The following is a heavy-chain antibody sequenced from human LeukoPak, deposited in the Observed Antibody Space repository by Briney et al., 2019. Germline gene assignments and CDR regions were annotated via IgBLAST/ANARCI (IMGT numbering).Heavy chain of an antibody. Sequence: GGSLRLSCAASGFTVSSNYMSWVRQAPGKGLEWVSVIYIGGSTYYADSVKGRFTISRDISKNTLYLQMNSLRAEDTAMYYCARDRRYYDSSGYYFHWYFDLWGRGTLVTVSS. V-gene: IGHV3-53*01. CDR1: GFTVSSNY. D-gene: IGHD3-22*01. CDR3: ARDRRYYDSSGYYFHWYFDL. CDR2: IYIGGST. J-gene: IGHJ2*01.